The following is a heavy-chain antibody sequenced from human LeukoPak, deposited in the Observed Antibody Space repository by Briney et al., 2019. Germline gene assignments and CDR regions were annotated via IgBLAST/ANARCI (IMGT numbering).Heavy chain of an antibody. J-gene: IGHJ4*02. D-gene: IGHD5-18*01. Sequence: AASVKVSCKASGYTFTGYYMHWVRQAPGQGLEWMGWINPSSGVTKFSQELQDRVTLTRDTSLSTAYMELNSLTFDDTAIYYCAREDTYGEYRPFDFWGQGAPVTVSS. CDR3: AREDTYGEYRPFDF. CDR2: INPSSGVT. V-gene: IGHV1-2*02. CDR1: GYTFTGYY.